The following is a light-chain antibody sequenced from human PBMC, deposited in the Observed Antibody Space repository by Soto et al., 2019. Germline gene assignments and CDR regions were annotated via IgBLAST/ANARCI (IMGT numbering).Light chain of an antibody. CDR3: QQYYSTPPT. CDR1: QSVLYSSNHKHY. Sequence: DIVMTQAPDSRAVSLGERATINCKSSQSVLYSSNHKHYLSWYQQKPGQPPNLLIFWASTRESGVPDRFSGSVSGTDFTLTISSRQAEDVAVYYCQQYYSTPPTVGQGTRLEIK. V-gene: IGKV4-1*01. J-gene: IGKJ5*01. CDR2: WAS.